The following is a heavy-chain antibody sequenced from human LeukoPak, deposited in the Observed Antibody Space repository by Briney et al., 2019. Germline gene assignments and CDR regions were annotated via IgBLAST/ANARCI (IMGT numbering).Heavy chain of an antibody. CDR2: IYYSGST. Sequence: SETLSLTCTVSGGSISSYYWSWIRQPPGKGLEWIGYIYYSGSTNYNPSLKSRVTISVDTSKNQFSLKLSSVTAADTAVYYCARGLASGWGYYHYYMDVWGKGTTVTISS. CDR1: GGSISSYY. D-gene: IGHD6-19*01. V-gene: IGHV4-59*01. CDR3: ARGLASGWGYYHYYMDV. J-gene: IGHJ6*03.